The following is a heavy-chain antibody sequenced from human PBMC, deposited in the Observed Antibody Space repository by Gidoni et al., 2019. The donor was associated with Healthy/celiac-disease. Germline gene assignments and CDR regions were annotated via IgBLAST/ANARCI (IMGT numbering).Heavy chain of an antibody. V-gene: IGHV1-69*01. D-gene: IGHD5-18*01. CDR3: ARGIIQLWQTYYYYGMDV. CDR2: NIPIFGTA. CDR1: GGTFSSYA. Sequence: QVQLVQPGAEVKKPGSSVKVSCKASGGTFSSYAISWVRQAPGQGLEWMGGNIPIFGTANYAQKFQGRVTITSDESTSTAYMELSSLRSEDTAVYYCARGIIQLWQTYYYYGMDVWGQGTTVTVSS. J-gene: IGHJ6*02.